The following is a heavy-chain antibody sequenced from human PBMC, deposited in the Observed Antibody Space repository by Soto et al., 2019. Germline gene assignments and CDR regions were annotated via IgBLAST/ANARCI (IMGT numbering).Heavy chain of an antibody. J-gene: IGHJ4*02. CDR3: ARGRHWLDY. V-gene: IGHV4-34*01. D-gene: IGHD6-19*01. Sequence: PSETLSLTCAVYGGSFSGYYWSWIRQPPGKGLEWIGEINHSGTTNYNPSLMSRVTISVDTSKSHFSLKLSSVTAAATAVYYCARGRHWLDYWGQGTLVTVSS. CDR1: GGSFSGYY. CDR2: INHSGTT.